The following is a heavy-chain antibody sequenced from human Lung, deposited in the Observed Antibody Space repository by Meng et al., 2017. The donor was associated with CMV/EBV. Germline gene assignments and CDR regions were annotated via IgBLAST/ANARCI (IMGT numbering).Heavy chain of an antibody. Sequence: LRTIGVGVGWIRQPPGKAPECLGIIYWNDDKRYSPALKNRLTITKDTSRNQVVLTMTNMDPVDTATYYCAHIVGYCSGNTCPGPGFDPWGQGTLVTVSS. D-gene: IGHD2-15*01. CDR2: IYWNDDK. CDR3: AHIVGYCSGNTCPGPGFDP. J-gene: IGHJ5*02. CDR1: LRTIGVG. V-gene: IGHV2-5*01.